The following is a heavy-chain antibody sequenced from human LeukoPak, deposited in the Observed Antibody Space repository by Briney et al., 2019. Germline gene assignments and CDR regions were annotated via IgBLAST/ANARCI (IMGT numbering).Heavy chain of an antibody. CDR3: AGRGYCSGETCPPGY. CDR1: GGSFSDYY. J-gene: IGHJ4*02. CDR2: INHSGST. D-gene: IGHD2-15*01. V-gene: IGHV4-34*01. Sequence: SETLSLTCAVYGGSFSDYYWSWIRQPPGKGLEWIGEINHSGSTNYNPSLKSRVTMSVDTSKSQFSLKLSSVTAADTAVYFCAGRGYCSGETCPPGYWGQGTLVTVSS.